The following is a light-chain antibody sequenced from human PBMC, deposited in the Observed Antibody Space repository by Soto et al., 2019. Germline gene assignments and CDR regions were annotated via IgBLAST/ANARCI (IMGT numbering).Light chain of an antibody. J-gene: IGKJ1*01. CDR2: GAS. Sequence: EIVMTQSPATLSVSPGERATLSCRASQSVSSNLAWYQQKPGQAPRLLTYGASTRATGIPARFSGSGSGTEFTLTISSLQSEDFAVYYCQQYNNWWTFGQGTKVAI. CDR1: QSVSSN. CDR3: QQYNNWWT. V-gene: IGKV3-15*01.